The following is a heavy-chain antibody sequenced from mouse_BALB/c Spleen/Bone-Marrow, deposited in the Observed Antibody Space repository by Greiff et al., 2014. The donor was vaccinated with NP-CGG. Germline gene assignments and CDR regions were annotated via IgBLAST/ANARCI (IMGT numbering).Heavy chain of an antibody. CDR1: GYTFTNYY. V-gene: IGHV1S81*02. CDR2: INPSNGGT. J-gene: IGHJ4*01. D-gene: IGHD5-1*01. Sequence: QVQLKQSGAELVKPGASVKLSCRASGYTFTNYYMYWVKQRPGQGLEWIGEINPSNGGTNFNEKFKSKATLTVDKSSSTAYMQLGSLTSEDSAVYYCTRLPHWGQGTSVTVSS. CDR3: TRLPH.